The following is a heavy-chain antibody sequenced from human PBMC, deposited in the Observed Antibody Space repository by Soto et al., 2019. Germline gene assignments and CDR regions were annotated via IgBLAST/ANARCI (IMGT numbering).Heavy chain of an antibody. CDR2: ISGSGGST. Sequence: GGSLILSCSASGFTFSSYAMSWVRQAPGKGLEWVSAISGSGGSTYYADSVKGRFTISRDNSKNTLYLQMNSLRAEDTAVYYCAKNSPLYSTSAYWGQGTLVTVSS. J-gene: IGHJ4*02. CDR3: AKNSPLYSTSAY. D-gene: IGHD6-6*01. CDR1: GFTFSSYA. V-gene: IGHV3-23*01.